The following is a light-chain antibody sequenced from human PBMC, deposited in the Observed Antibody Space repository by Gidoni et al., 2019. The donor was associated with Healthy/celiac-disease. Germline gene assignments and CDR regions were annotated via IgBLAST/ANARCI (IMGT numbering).Light chain of an antibody. Sequence: AIRMTQSPSSFSASTGDRFTITCRASQGISSYLAWYQQKPGKAPKLLIYAASTLQSGVPSRFSGSGSGTDFTLTISCLQSEDFATYYCQQYYSYPITFGGGTKVEIK. CDR2: AAS. CDR1: QGISSY. J-gene: IGKJ4*01. V-gene: IGKV1-8*01. CDR3: QQYYSYPIT.